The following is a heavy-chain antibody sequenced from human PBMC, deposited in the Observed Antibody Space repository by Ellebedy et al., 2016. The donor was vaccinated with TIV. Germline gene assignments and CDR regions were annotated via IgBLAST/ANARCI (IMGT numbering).Heavy chain of an antibody. CDR1: GFTFSSYG. J-gene: IGHJ6*02. Sequence: GESLKISCAASGFTFSSYGMHWVRQAPGKGLEWVALIWSDGSLKYYADSVKGRFTLSRDSSNNTLFLQMNSLRADDTALYYCAREVLGGQGDMDVWGQGTAVTVSS. CDR2: IWSDGSLK. D-gene: IGHD3-16*01. V-gene: IGHV3-33*01. CDR3: AREVLGGQGDMDV.